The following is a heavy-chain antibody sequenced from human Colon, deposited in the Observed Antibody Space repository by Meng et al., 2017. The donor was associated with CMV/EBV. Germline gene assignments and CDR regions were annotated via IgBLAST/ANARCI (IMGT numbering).Heavy chain of an antibody. J-gene: IGHJ4*02. D-gene: IGHD3-10*01. Sequence: GESLKISCAASGFTFSNYGMHWVRQAPGKGLEWVAFIRYDGSNKYYADSVKGRFTISRDNSKNTLYLQMNSLRAEDTAVYYCARGRGSGTYYYFDYWGQGTLVTVSS. CDR2: IRYDGSNK. CDR3: ARGRGSGTYYYFDY. V-gene: IGHV3-30*02. CDR1: GFTFSNYG.